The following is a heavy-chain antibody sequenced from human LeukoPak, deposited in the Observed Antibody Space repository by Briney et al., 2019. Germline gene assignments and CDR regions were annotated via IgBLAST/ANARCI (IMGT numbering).Heavy chain of an antibody. CDR2: IIPIFGTA. V-gene: IGHV1-69*13. CDR3: AGLQTYYYYGMDV. CDR1: GGTFSSYA. Sequence: VASVKVSCKASGGTFSSYAISWVRQAPGQGLEWMGGIIPIFGTANYAQKFQGRVTITADESTSTAYMELSSLRSEDTAVYYCAGLQTYYYYGMDVWGQGTTVTVSS. J-gene: IGHJ6*02.